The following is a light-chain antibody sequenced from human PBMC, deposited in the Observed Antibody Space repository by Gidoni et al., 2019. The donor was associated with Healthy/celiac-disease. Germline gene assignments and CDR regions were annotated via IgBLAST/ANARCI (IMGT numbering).Light chain of an antibody. CDR2: GAS. Sequence: EIVLTQSPGTLSLSPGERATLSCRASQSVSSSYLAWSQQKPGQAPRLLIYGASSRATGIPDRFSGSGSGTDFTLTISRLEPEDFAVYYCQQYGSSPAVTFGGGTKVEIK. J-gene: IGKJ4*01. CDR1: QSVSSSY. CDR3: QQYGSSPAVT. V-gene: IGKV3-20*01.